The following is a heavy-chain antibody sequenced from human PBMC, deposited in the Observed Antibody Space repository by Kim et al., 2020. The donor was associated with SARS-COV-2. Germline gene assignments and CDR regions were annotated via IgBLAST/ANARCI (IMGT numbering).Heavy chain of an antibody. J-gene: IGHJ3*02. CDR2: IYYSGST. Sequence: SETLSLTCTVSGGSISSYYWSWIRQPPGKGLEWIGYIYYSGSTNYNPSLKSRVTISVDTSKNQFSLKLSSVTAADTAVYYCARDVPSDYDSSGYPHDAFDIWGQGTMVTVSS. CDR1: GGSISSYY. D-gene: IGHD3-22*01. CDR3: ARDVPSDYDSSGYPHDAFDI. V-gene: IGHV4-59*01.